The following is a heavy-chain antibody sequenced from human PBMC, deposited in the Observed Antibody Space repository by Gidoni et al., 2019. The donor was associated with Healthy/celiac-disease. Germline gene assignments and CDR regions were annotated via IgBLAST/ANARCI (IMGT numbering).Heavy chain of an antibody. Sequence: QVTLKESGPVLVKPTETLTLTCTVSGFSLSTARMGVSWIRQPPGKALEWLAHIFSNDEKSYSTSLKSRLTISKDTSKSQVVLTMTNMDPVDTATYYCARMTYSSSSGYYYYYMDVWGKGTTVTVSS. V-gene: IGHV2-26*01. D-gene: IGHD6-6*01. J-gene: IGHJ6*03. CDR2: IFSNDEK. CDR3: ARMTYSSSSGYYYYYMDV. CDR1: GFSLSTARMG.